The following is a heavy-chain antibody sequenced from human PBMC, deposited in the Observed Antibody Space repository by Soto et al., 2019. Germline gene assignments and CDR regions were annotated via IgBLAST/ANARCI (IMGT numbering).Heavy chain of an antibody. D-gene: IGHD3-22*01. V-gene: IGHV3-11*01. J-gene: IGHJ5*02. CDR2: ISGSGNTI. CDR3: ARDRLPMVVVVMGWFDP. CDR1: GFSFRDYY. Sequence: PVGSLRLSCAASGFSFRDYYMSWIRQAPGKGLEWISYISGSGNTIYYADSVKGRFIISRDNAKNSLFLQMNSLRADDTAVYYCARDRLPMVVVVMGWFDPWGQGTLVTVSS.